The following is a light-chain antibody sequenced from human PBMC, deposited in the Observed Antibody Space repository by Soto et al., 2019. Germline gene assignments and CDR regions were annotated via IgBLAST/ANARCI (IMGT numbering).Light chain of an antibody. CDR2: DVS. V-gene: IGLV2-14*01. Sequence: SVLPQPPSLSGFPGQSFPISCPGTSSDVGGSNYVSWYQQHPGKAPKLMIYDVSNRPSGVSNRFSGSKSGNTASLTISGLQAEDEADYYCSSYTSSSTLYVFGTGTKVTVL. CDR3: SSYTSSSTLYV. J-gene: IGLJ1*01. CDR1: SSDVGGSNY.